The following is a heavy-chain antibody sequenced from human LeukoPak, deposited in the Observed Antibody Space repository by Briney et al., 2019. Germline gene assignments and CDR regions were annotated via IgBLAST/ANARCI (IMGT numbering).Heavy chain of an antibody. J-gene: IGHJ4*02. V-gene: IGHV1-69*05. CDR1: GGTFSSCA. Sequence: SSVKVSCKASGGTFSSCAISWVRQAPGQGLEWMGGIIPIFGTANYAQKFQGRVTITTDESTSTAYMELSSLRSEDTAVYYCARGSVGGSGWSYWGQGTLVTVSS. D-gene: IGHD6-19*01. CDR3: ARGSVGGSGWSY. CDR2: IIPIFGTA.